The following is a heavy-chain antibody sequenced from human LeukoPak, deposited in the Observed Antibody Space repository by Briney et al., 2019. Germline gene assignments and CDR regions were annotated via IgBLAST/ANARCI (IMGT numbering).Heavy chain of an antibody. Sequence: SETLSLTCTVSGGSISSGGYYWSWIRQPPGKGLEWIGYIYYSGSTYYNPSLKSRVTISVDTSKNQFSLKLSSVTAADTAVYYCARGWTYYYDSSGYYYGVWGQGTLVTVSS. CDR2: IYYSGST. J-gene: IGHJ4*02. CDR1: GGSISSGGYY. D-gene: IGHD3-22*01. V-gene: IGHV4-30-4*01. CDR3: ARGWTYYYDSSGYYYGV.